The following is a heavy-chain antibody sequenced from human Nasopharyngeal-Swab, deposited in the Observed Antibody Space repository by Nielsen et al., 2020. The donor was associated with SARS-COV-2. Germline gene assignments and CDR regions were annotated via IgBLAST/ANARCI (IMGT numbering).Heavy chain of an antibody. CDR1: GFTFNSYD. D-gene: IGHD3-9*01. CDR3: ASTKYDIN. J-gene: IGHJ1*01. Sequence: GGSLRLSCAASGFTFNSYDMHWVRQAPGKGLEWVANIKQDGSKKYYVDSVKGRFTTSRDNAKNSLCLQMNSLRDEDTAVYYCASTKYDINWGQGTLVTVSS. CDR2: IKQDGSKK. V-gene: IGHV3-7*01.